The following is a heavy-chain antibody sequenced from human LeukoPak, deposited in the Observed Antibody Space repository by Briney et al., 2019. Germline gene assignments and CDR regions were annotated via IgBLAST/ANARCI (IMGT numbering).Heavy chain of an antibody. V-gene: IGHV4-31*03. CDR3: ARGVQYSGSYYFDY. CDR1: GGSISSGGYY. D-gene: IGHD1-26*01. J-gene: IGHJ4*02. CDR2: IYYSGST. Sequence: SETLSLTCTVSGGSISSGGYYWSWIRQHPGKGLEWIGYIYYSGSTYYNPSLKSRVTISADTSKNQFSLKLSSVTAADTAVYYCARGVQYSGSYYFDYWGQGTLVTVSS.